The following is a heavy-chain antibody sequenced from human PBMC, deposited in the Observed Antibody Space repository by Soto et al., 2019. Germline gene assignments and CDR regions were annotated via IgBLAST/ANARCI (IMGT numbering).Heavy chain of an antibody. V-gene: IGHV4-59*01. CDR1: GGSISSYY. CDR2: IYYSGST. J-gene: IGHJ5*02. Sequence: TLSLTCTVSGGSISSYYWSWIRQPPGKGLEWIGYIYYSGSTNYNPSLKRRVTISVDTSKNQFSLKLSSVTAADTAVYYCARLPKAARPWFDPWGQGTLVTVSS. CDR3: ARLPKAARPWFDP. D-gene: IGHD6-6*01.